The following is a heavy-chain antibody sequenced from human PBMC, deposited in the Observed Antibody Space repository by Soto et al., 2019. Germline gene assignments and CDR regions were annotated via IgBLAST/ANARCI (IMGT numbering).Heavy chain of an antibody. J-gene: IGHJ4*02. V-gene: IGHV1-69*13. CDR1: GRTFSSYA. Sequence: ASVKVSCKAAGRTFSSYAISWVRQAPGQGLEWMGGIIPIFGTANYAQKFQGRVTITADESTSTAYMELSSLRSEDTAVYYCARSDRYYDFWSGYPYFDYWGQGTLVTVSS. CDR2: IIPIFGTA. CDR3: ARSDRYYDFWSGYPYFDY. D-gene: IGHD3-3*01.